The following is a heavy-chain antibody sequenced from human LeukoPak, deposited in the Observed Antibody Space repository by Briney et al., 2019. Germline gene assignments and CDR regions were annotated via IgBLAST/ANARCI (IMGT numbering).Heavy chain of an antibody. D-gene: IGHD3-10*01. CDR2: ISYDGSNK. V-gene: IGHV3-30*04. CDR1: GFTFSNYA. Sequence: QSGRSLRLSCAASGFTFSNYAMHWVRQAPGKGLEWVAVISYDGSNKYYADSVKGRFTISRDNSKNTLYLQMNSLRAEDTAVYYCAKDLTIDYWGQGTLVAVSS. J-gene: IGHJ4*02. CDR3: AKDLTIDY.